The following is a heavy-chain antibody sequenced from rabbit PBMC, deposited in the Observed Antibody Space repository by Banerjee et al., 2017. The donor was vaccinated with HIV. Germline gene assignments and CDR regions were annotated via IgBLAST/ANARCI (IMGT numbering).Heavy chain of an antibody. Sequence: QEQLEESGGDLVKPGASLTLTCTASGIDFSSYYYMIWVRQAPGKGLEWIGYINTGSTATYYASWAKGRFTISKTSSTTVTLQMTSLTAADTATYFCARDAGGDGYSNDLWGPGTLVTVS. J-gene: IGHJ4*01. CDR2: INTGSTAT. D-gene: IGHD7-1*01. CDR1: GIDFSSYYY. V-gene: IGHV1S45*01. CDR3: ARDAGGDGYSNDL.